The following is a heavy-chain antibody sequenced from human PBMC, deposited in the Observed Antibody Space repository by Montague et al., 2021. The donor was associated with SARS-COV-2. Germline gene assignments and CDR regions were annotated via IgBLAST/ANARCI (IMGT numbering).Heavy chain of an antibody. CDR1: RGSFSGYY. CDR2: ISHSGGV. CDR3: ARGYCSSTTCYRSLHY. V-gene: IGHV4-34*01. D-gene: IGHD2-2*01. J-gene: IGHJ4*02. Sequence: SETLSLTCTVHRGSFSGYYWTWIRQPPGKGLEWIGEISHSGGVNXNPSLKSRVIISVDTSKNHFSLKLRSVTAADTAIYYCARGYCSSTTCYRSLHYWGQGTLVAVSS.